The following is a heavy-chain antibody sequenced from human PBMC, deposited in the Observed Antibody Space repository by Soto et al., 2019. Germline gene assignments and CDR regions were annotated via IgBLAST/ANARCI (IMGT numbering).Heavy chain of an antibody. CDR3: ARSQGGSSSLDIYYYYYYGMDV. D-gene: IGHD2-15*01. V-gene: IGHV1-69*01. CDR2: IIPIFGTA. Sequence: QVQLVQSGAEVKKPGSSVKVSCKAPGGTFSSYAISWVRQAPGQGLEWMGGIIPIFGTANYAQKFQGRVTITADESKSTGYMELSSLRSEDTAVYYCARSQGGSSSLDIYYYYYYGMDVWGKGTTVTVSP. CDR1: GGTFSSYA. J-gene: IGHJ6*04.